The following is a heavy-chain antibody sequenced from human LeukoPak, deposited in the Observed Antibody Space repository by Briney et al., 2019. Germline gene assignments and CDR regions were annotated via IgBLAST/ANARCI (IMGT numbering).Heavy chain of an antibody. J-gene: IGHJ4*02. Sequence: PGKSLRLSCAASGFTLNNYGMHWVRQAPGKGLEWVAVISYDGRNKHYPDSVKGRFTISRDISTDTLWLQMDSLRTEDTAVYYCAKGPLRGTAAAIDYWGQGTLVTVPS. CDR1: GFTLNNYG. CDR2: ISYDGRNK. V-gene: IGHV3-30*18. D-gene: IGHD2-2*01. CDR3: AKGPLRGTAAAIDY.